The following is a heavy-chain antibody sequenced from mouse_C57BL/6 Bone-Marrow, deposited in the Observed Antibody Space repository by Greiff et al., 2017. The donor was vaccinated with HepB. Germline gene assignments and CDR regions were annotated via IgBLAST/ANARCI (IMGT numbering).Heavy chain of an antibody. CDR2: IYPRSGNT. Sequence: VKLQESGAELARPGASVKLSCKASGYTFTSYGISWVKQRTGQGLEWIGEIYPRSGNTYYNEKFKGKARLTADKSSSTAYMELRSLTSEDSAVYFCAPLLRWYFDVWGTGTTVTVSS. J-gene: IGHJ1*03. D-gene: IGHD1-2*01. V-gene: IGHV1-81*01. CDR3: APLLRWYFDV. CDR1: GYTFTSYG.